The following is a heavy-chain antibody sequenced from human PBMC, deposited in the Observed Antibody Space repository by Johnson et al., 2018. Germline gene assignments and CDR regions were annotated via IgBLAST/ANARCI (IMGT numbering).Heavy chain of an antibody. D-gene: IGHD3-16*02. V-gene: IGHV3-30*18. J-gene: IGHJ3*02. CDR3: AKGHDYIWGSYRYGGDAFDI. Sequence: QVQLVQSGGGVVQPGRSLTLSCAVSGFTFNNYGMHWVRQAPGKGLEWVTLISSDGGNRYYADSAKGRFTISRDNSKNTLFLQMNSLRTEDTAVYYCAKGHDYIWGSYRYGGDAFDIGGQGTMVTVSS. CDR1: GFTFNNYG. CDR2: ISSDGGNR.